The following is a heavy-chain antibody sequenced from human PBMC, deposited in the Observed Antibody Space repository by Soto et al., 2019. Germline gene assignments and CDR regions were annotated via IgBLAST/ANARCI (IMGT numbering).Heavy chain of an antibody. Sequence: LAPARTVAGGCIISGGCRGSWKLQQTVRGMEWIVYIFSIGSANYNPSLWGRETISADTSKQVFSLNLHSVTAADTAVFYCARTGGDDYSGLVFQVWGQGTKVTLSS. CDR2: IFSIGSA. CDR3: ARTGGDDYSGLVFQV. CDR1: GGCIISGGCR. V-gene: IGHV4-31*02. D-gene: IGHD3-16*01. J-gene: IGHJ6*02.